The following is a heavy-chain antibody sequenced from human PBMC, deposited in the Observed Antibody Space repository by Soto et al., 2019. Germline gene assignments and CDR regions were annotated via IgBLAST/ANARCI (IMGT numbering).Heavy chain of an antibody. D-gene: IGHD3-3*01. J-gene: IGHJ4*02. Sequence: PSETLSLTCTVSGGSISSGGYYWSWIRQHPGKGLEWIGYIYYSGSTYYNPSLKSRVTISVDTSKNQFSLKLSSVTAADTAVYYCARRGLYDFWSGYHFDYWGQGTLVTVSS. V-gene: IGHV4-31*03. CDR3: ARRGLYDFWSGYHFDY. CDR2: IYYSGST. CDR1: GGSISSGGYY.